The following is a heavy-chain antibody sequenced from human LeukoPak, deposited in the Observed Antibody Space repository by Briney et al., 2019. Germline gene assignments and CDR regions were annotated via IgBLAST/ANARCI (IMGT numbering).Heavy chain of an antibody. CDR1: GGTFSSYA. Sequence: GASVKVSCKAPGGTFSSYAISWVRQAPGQGLEWMGGIIPIFGTANYAQKFQGRVTITADESTSTAYMELSSLRSEDTAVYYCASYDYVWGSYGIFDYWGQGTLVTVSS. J-gene: IGHJ4*02. CDR3: ASYDYVWGSYGIFDY. D-gene: IGHD3-16*01. CDR2: IIPIFGTA. V-gene: IGHV1-69*13.